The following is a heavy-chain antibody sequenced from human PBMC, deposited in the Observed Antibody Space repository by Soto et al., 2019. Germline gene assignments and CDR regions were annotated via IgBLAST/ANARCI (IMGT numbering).Heavy chain of an antibody. CDR1: GFTFSSYG. Sequence: QFGWSLRLSCAASGFTFSSYGMHWVRQAPGKGLDWVSGISGSGRNTYYADSVKGRFTISRDNSKNTLFLQMNSLGAEHTAVYYCAKNNQRSSPEAFDYCGQGTLVTV. V-gene: IGHV3-23*01. D-gene: IGHD6-6*01. CDR3: AKNNQRSSPEAFDY. CDR2: ISGSGRNT. J-gene: IGHJ4*02.